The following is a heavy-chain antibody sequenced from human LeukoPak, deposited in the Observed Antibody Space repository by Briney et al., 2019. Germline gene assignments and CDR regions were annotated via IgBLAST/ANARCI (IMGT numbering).Heavy chain of an antibody. CDR1: GFTFSSYA. V-gene: IGHV3-23*01. CDR3: AKGYIAVAGSPPYFDY. Sequence: GGSLRLSCAASGFTFSSYAMSWVRQAPGKGLEWVSAISGSGGSTYYADSVKGRFTISRDNSKNTLYLQMNSLRAEDTAVYYCAKGYIAVAGSPPYFDYWGQGTLVTVSS. J-gene: IGHJ4*02. CDR2: ISGSGGST. D-gene: IGHD6-19*01.